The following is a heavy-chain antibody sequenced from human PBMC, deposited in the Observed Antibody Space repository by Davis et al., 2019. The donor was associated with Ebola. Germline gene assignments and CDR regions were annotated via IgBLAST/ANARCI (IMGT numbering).Heavy chain of an antibody. CDR1: GFTFSSYS. CDR3: AREASPNYFDY. D-gene: IGHD6-6*01. V-gene: IGHV3-21*01. J-gene: IGHJ4*02. CDR2: ISSSSSYI. Sequence: PSETLSLTCAASGFTFSSYSMNWVRQAPGKGLEWVSSISSSSSYIYYADSVKGRFTISRDNAKNSLYLQMTSLRAEDTAVYYCAREASPNYFDYWGQGTLVTVSS.